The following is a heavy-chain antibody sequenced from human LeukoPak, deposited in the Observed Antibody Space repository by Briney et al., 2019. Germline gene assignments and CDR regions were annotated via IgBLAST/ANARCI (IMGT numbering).Heavy chain of an antibody. Sequence: ASVKVSCKASGYTLTGYYMHWVRQAPGQGLEWMGWINPNSGGTNYAQKFQGRVTMTRDTSISTAYMELSRLRSDDTAVYYCARGGLKQWLAPDYWGQGTLVTVPS. D-gene: IGHD6-19*01. CDR1: GYTLTGYY. CDR2: INPNSGGT. CDR3: ARGGLKQWLAPDY. J-gene: IGHJ4*02. V-gene: IGHV1-2*02.